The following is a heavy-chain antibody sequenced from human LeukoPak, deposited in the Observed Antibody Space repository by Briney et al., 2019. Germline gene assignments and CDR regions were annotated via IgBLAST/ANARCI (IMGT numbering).Heavy chain of an antibody. CDR1: GFTFSSYS. Sequence: ETGGSLRLSCAASGFTFSSYSMNWVRQAPGKGLEWVSSISSSSSYIYYADSVKGRFTISRDNAKNSLYLQMNSLRAEDTAVYYCARIYDSSGYYYPFDYWGQGTLVTVSS. CDR2: ISSSSSYI. D-gene: IGHD3-22*01. CDR3: ARIYDSSGYYYPFDY. J-gene: IGHJ4*02. V-gene: IGHV3-21*01.